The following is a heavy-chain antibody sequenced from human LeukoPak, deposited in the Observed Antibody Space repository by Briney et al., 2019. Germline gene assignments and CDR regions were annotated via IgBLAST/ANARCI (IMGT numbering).Heavy chain of an antibody. CDR3: ARGPAFWSGYFDY. CDR1: GFTFSDYA. CDR2: ISGSGGST. J-gene: IGHJ4*02. D-gene: IGHD3-3*01. Sequence: GGSLRLSCAASGFTFSDYAMNWVRQAPGKGLQWVSAISGSGGSTYYADSMKGRFTISRDNSKNTLYLQMNSLRAEDTAVYYCARGPAFWSGYFDYWGQGTLVTVSS. V-gene: IGHV3-23*01.